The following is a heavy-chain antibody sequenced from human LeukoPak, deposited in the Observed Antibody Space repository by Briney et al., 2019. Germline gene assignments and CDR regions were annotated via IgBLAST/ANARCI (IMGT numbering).Heavy chain of an antibody. D-gene: IGHD2-21*02. V-gene: IGHV3-33*01. J-gene: IGHJ6*03. CDR1: GFTFSTYG. CDR3: ARDDFYYYYIDV. Sequence: PGGSLRLSCAASGFTFSTYGMHWVRQAPGKGLEWVAVIWFDGSNKFYVDCVKGRFTIYRDNSKNKVYLQMNSMRAEDTAVYYCARDDFYYYYIDVWGKGTTVTVSS. CDR2: IWFDGSNK.